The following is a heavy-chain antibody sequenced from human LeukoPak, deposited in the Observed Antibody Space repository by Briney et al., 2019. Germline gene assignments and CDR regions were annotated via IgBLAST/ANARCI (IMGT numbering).Heavy chain of an antibody. J-gene: IGHJ4*02. D-gene: IGHD3-22*01. CDR3: ARGPKYYDNNGYYNLDY. CDR2: IYYSETT. Sequence: SETLSLTCTVSGGSISSYYWSWIRQPPGKGLEWIGYIYYSETTNYNPSLKSRVTISIDTSKNQFSLKLSSVTAADTAVYYCARGPKYYDNNGYYNLDYWGPGTLVTVSS. V-gene: IGHV4-59*01. CDR1: GGSISSYY.